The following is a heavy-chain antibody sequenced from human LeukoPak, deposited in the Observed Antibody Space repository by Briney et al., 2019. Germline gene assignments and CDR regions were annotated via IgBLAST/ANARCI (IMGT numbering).Heavy chain of an antibody. CDR1: GFTFSSYG. CDR3: AKDRLPLGELSLFDY. Sequence: PGGSLRLSCAASGFTFSSYGMHWVRQAPGKGLEWVAVIWYDGNNKYYAESVKGRFTISRDISKNTLYLQMNSLRAEGTAVYYCAKDRLPLGELSLFDYWGQGTLVTVSS. CDR2: IWYDGNNK. J-gene: IGHJ4*02. D-gene: IGHD3-16*02. V-gene: IGHV3-33*06.